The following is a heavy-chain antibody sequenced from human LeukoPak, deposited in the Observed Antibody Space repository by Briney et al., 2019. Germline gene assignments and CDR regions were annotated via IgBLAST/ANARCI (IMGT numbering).Heavy chain of an antibody. V-gene: IGHV3-64*01. J-gene: IGHJ6*02. Sequence: GGSLILSCAASGFTFRSFAMHWVRQAPGKGLEYVSAISSNGVITYYANSVKGRFIISRDNSKNTLYLQMGSLRAEDMAVYYCARGLRPSITIYDYYGMDVWGQGTTVTVSS. CDR3: ARGLRPSITIYDYYGMDV. CDR2: ISSNGVIT. CDR1: GFTFRSFA. D-gene: IGHD3-3*01.